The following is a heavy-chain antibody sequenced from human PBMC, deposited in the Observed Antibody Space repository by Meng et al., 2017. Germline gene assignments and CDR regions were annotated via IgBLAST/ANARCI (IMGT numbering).Heavy chain of an antibody. CDR1: GYTFTGYY. D-gene: IGHD5-18*01. CDR2: INPNSGGT. CDR3: ATIYSYGHLYYYYYYGMDV. J-gene: IGHJ6*02. Sequence: ASVKVSCKASGYTFTGYYMHWVRQAPGQGLEWMGRINPNSGGTNYAQKLQGRVTMTRDTSISTAYMELSRLRSDDTAVYYCATIYSYGHLYYYYYYGMDVWGQGTTVTVSS. V-gene: IGHV1-2*06.